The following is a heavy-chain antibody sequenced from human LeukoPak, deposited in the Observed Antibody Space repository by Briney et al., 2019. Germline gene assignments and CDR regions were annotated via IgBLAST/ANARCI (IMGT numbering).Heavy chain of an antibody. D-gene: IGHD1-26*01. Sequence: GGSLRLSCAASGFAFTSYSVNWVRQAPGKGLEWVSTISGGGGSTYYADSVKGRFTISRDNSKNTLYLQVNSLRAEDTAVYYCAKGGKWDVTPFDYWGQGTLVTVSS. V-gene: IGHV3-23*01. CDR1: GFAFTSYS. J-gene: IGHJ4*02. CDR2: ISGGGGST. CDR3: AKGGKWDVTPFDY.